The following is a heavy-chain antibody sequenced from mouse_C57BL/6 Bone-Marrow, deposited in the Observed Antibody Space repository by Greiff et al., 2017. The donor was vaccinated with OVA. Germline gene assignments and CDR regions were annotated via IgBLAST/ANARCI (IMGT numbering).Heavy chain of an antibody. CDR2: INPSNGGT. CDR1: GYTFTSYW. D-gene: IGHD1-1*01. J-gene: IGHJ2*01. V-gene: IGHV1-53*01. Sequence: VQLQQPGTELVKPGASVKLSCKASGYTFTSYWMHWVKQRPGQGLEWIGNINPSNGGTNYNEKFKSKATLTVDKSSSTAYMQLSSLTSEDSAVYYCARTTTVVPHYFDYWGQGTTRTVSS. CDR3: ARTTTVVPHYFDY.